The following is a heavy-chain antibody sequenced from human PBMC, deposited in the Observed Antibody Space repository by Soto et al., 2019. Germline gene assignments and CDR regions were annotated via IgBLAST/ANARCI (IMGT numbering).Heavy chain of an antibody. V-gene: IGHV4-34*01. D-gene: IGHD2-2*01. CDR2: INHSGST. CDR3: ARYHIVVVPAATPKSWWFDP. J-gene: IGHJ5*02. CDR1: GGPFSGYY. Sequence: PSETLSLTCAVYGGPFSGYYWSWIRQPPGKGLEWIGEINHSGSTNYNPSLKSRVTISVDTSKNQFSLKLSSVTAADTAVYYCARYHIVVVPAATPKSWWFDPWGQGTLVTVSS.